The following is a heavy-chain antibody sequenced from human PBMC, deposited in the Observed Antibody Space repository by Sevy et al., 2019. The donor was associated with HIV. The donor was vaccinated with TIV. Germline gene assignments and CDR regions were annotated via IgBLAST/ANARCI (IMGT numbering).Heavy chain of an antibody. J-gene: IGHJ3*02. CDR1: GFTFSSYA. V-gene: IGHV3-23*01. D-gene: IGHD6-13*01. CDR2: SGSGGNT. Sequence: GGSLRLSCAASGFTFSSYAMNWVRQAPGKGLEWVSSGSGGNTYYADSVKGRFTISIDSSKNTVSLQMNSLRAEDSAIYYCAKGTLIGAAGLDAFDIWGQGTKVTVSS. CDR3: AKGTLIGAAGLDAFDI.